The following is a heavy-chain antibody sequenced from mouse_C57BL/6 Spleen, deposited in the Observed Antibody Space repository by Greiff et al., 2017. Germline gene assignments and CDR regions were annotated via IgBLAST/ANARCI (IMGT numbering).Heavy chain of an antibody. CDR2: IYPRSGNT. Sequence: VQLQQSGAELARPGASVKLSCKASGYTFTSYGISWVKQRTGQGLEWIGEIYPRSGNTYYNEKFKGKATLTADKSSSTAYMELRSLTSEDSAVYFCARWGTTVVAKGAFDYWGQGTTLTVSS. CDR3: ARWGTTVVAKGAFDY. D-gene: IGHD1-1*01. CDR1: GYTFTSYG. V-gene: IGHV1-81*01. J-gene: IGHJ2*01.